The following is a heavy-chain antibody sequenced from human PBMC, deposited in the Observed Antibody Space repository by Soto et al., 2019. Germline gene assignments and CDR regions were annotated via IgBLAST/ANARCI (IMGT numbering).Heavy chain of an antibody. V-gene: IGHV3-23*01. Sequence: EVQLLESGGGLVQPGGSLRLSCAASGFTFSSYAMSWVRQAPGKGLEWVSAISGSGGSTYYADSVKGRFTISRDNSKNKLYLQMNSLRAEDTAVYYCAKASWASWIYDSWGQGTLVTVSS. CDR2: ISGSGGST. D-gene: IGHD5-12*01. CDR3: AKASWASWIYDS. J-gene: IGHJ5*01. CDR1: GFTFSSYA.